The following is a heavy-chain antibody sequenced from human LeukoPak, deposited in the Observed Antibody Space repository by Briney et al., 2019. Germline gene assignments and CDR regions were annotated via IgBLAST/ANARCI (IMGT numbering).Heavy chain of an antibody. CDR2: ISNSGGTT. D-gene: IGHD3-3*01. V-gene: IGHV3-23*01. Sequence: GGSLRLSCAASGLTFSSYAMSWVRQAPGKGLEWVSTISNSGGTTYYADSVKGRFTISRDNSKNTLYLQMNSLRAEDTAVYYCASTYYDFWSGYFWGQGTLVTVSS. CDR1: GLTFSSYA. CDR3: ASTYYDFWSGYF. J-gene: IGHJ4*02.